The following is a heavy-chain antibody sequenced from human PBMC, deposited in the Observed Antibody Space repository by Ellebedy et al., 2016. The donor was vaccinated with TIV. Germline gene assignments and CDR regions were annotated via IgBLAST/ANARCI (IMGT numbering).Heavy chain of an antibody. CDR2: ISSSSSYI. V-gene: IGHV3-21*01. Sequence: GESLKISXAASGFTFSSYSMNWVRQAPGKGLEWVSSISSSSSYIYYADSVKGRFTISRDNAKNSLYLQRNSLRAEDTAVYYCARDEPSGSSWYNTIRKYYYGMDGWGQGTTVTVSS. J-gene: IGHJ6*02. D-gene: IGHD6-13*01. CDR3: ARDEPSGSSWYNTIRKYYYGMDG. CDR1: GFTFSSYS.